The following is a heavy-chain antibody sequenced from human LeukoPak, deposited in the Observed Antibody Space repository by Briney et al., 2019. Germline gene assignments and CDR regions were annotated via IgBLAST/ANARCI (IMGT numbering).Heavy chain of an antibody. Sequence: SGPTLVKPTQTLTLTCTFSGFSLSTSGVGVGWIRQPPGKALEWLALIYWNDDKRYSPSLKSRLTITKDTSKNQVVLTITNMDPVDTATYYCAHRRDIVGATKGWFDPWGQGTLVTVSS. J-gene: IGHJ5*02. CDR1: GFSLSTSGVG. D-gene: IGHD1-26*01. V-gene: IGHV2-5*01. CDR2: IYWNDDK. CDR3: AHRRDIVGATKGWFDP.